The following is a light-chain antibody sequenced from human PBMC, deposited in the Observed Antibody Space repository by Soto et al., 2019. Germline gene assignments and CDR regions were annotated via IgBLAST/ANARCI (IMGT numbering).Light chain of an antibody. CDR3: QQRSDWPPIT. J-gene: IGKJ5*01. V-gene: IGKV3-11*01. Sequence: EIVLTQSPGTLSLSPGERATLSCRAIHSVTSSWLAWYQQKPGQAPRLLIYDASNRATGIPARFSGSGSGTDFTLTISSLEPEDFAVYYCQQRSDWPPITFGQGTRLEIK. CDR1: HSVTSSW. CDR2: DAS.